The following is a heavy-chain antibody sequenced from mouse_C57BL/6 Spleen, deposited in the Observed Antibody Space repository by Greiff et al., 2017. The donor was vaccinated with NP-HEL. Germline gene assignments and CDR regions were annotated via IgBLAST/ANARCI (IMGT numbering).Heavy chain of an antibody. CDR3: ASPYYYGSREGFAY. Sequence: VQLQQSGPGLVQPSQSLSITCTVSGFSLTSYGVHWVRQSPGKGLEWLGVIWSGGSTDYNAAFISRLSISKDNSKSQVFFKMNSLQADDTAIYYCASPYYYGSREGFAYWGQGTLVTVSA. CDR1: GFSLTSYG. V-gene: IGHV2-2*01. J-gene: IGHJ3*01. D-gene: IGHD1-1*01. CDR2: IWSGGST.